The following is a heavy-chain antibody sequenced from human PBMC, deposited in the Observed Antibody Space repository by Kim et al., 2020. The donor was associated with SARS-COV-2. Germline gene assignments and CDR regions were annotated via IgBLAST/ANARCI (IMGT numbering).Heavy chain of an antibody. CDR1: GFTFSTYH. CDR3: VRDGDYYDSAGYPDYFD. J-gene: IGHJ4*01. V-gene: IGHV3-21*01. D-gene: IGHD3-22*01. CDR2: ISRGGSSI. Sequence: GGSLRLSCAASGFTFSTYHMTWVRQAPGKGLEWLSSISRGGSSIFYADSVKGRFTISRDNAVNSLYLQLDSLRAEDTAVYYCVRDGDYYDSAGYPDYFD.